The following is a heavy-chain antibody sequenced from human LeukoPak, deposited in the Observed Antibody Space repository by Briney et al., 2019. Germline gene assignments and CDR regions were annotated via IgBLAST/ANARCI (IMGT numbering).Heavy chain of an antibody. D-gene: IGHD3-10*01. J-gene: IGHJ4*02. CDR2: ISYSGST. V-gene: IGHV4-59*01. CDR1: GGSISSYY. Sequence: SETLSLTCTVSGGSISSYYWTWIRQPPGKGLEWVGHISYSGSTSYNPSLKSRVTISVDTSKNQFSLKVSSVTAADTAVYYCARTTGDGSTDYWGQGTLVTVSS. CDR3: ARTTGDGSTDY.